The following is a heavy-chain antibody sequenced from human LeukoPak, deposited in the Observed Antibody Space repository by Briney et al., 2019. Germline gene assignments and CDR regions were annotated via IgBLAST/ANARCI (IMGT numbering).Heavy chain of an antibody. V-gene: IGHV3-23*01. J-gene: IGHJ4*02. D-gene: IGHD3-16*02. CDR3: AKDKELSLGDDRHY. CDR1: GFTFSSYV. CDR2: ISGSGDT. Sequence: GGSLRVSCAASGFTFSSYVMTWVRQAPGKGLEWVSGISGSGDTYYADSVKGRFTISRDNSKNMVYLQMNSLRAEDTAVYYCAKDKELSLGDDRHYWGQGTLVTVSS.